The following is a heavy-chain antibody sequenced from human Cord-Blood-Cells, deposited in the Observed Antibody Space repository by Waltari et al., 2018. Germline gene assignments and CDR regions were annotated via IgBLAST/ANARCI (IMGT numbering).Heavy chain of an antibody. CDR2: INPNRGGK. CDR3: ASGVYGDYYFDY. Sequence: QVQLVQSGAEVKKPGASVKVSCRASGYTFTGYYMHWVRPAPGQGLEWMGRINPNRGGKKDAQKFQGRVTMTRDTSISTGYMELSRLRSDDTAVYYCASGVYGDYYFDYWGQGTLVTVSS. J-gene: IGHJ4*02. CDR1: GYTFTGYY. V-gene: IGHV1-2*02. D-gene: IGHD4-17*01.